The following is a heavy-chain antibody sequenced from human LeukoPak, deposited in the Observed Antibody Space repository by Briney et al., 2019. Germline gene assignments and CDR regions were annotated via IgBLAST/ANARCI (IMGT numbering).Heavy chain of an antibody. CDR1: GFTFSSYG. Sequence: PGGSLRLSCAASGFTFSSYGMHWVRQAPGNGLEWVAVIWYDGSNKYYADSVKGRFTISRDNSKNTLYLQMNSLRAEDTDVYYCASHDYGAPGYFDYWGQGTLVTVSS. V-gene: IGHV3-33*01. CDR2: IWYDGSNK. CDR3: ASHDYGAPGYFDY. J-gene: IGHJ4*02. D-gene: IGHD4-17*01.